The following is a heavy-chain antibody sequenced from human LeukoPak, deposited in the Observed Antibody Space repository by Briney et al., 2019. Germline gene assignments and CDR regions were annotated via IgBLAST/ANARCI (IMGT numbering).Heavy chain of an antibody. CDR3: ARDGVEFYNWFDP. J-gene: IGHJ5*02. D-gene: IGHD2-21*01. V-gene: IGHV3-11*04. CDR1: GFTFSDYY. Sequence: GGSLRLSCAASGFTFSDYYMSWIRQGPGKGLEWVSHIDSSGTIYYADSVKGRATISRDNAKNSLYLQMNSLRAEDTAVYYCARDGVEFYNWFDPWGQGTLVTVSS. CDR2: IDSSGTI.